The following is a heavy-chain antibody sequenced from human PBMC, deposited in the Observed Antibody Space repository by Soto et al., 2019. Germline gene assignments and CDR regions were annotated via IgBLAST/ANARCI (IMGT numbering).Heavy chain of an antibody. V-gene: IGHV3-72*01. CDR2: SRDKPQGYST. CDR3: VSATYFSDSSGYTRCLDY. D-gene: IGHD3-22*01. Sequence: PWVSLRLSCAASGFTLSDHYIDWVRQAPGKGLEWVGRSRDKPQGYSTAYAASVKGRFTTSRDESKNSAYLQMNSLKTEDTAVYYCVSATYFSDSSGYTRCLDYWGQGPLVIVSS. J-gene: IGHJ4*02. CDR1: GFTLSDHY.